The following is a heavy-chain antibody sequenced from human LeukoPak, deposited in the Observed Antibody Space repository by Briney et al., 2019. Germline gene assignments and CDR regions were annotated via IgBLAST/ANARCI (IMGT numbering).Heavy chain of an antibody. CDR1: GFTFSRYS. J-gene: IGHJ4*02. Sequence: GGSLRLSCAASGFTFSRYSMNWVRQAPGKGLEWVSFISTSSSYIYYADSMEGRFTISRHNAKNSLYLQMNGLRAEDTAVYYCAKEHWGYSSGWIDYWGQGTLVTVSS. V-gene: IGHV3-21*04. CDR2: ISTSSSYI. CDR3: AKEHWGYSSGWIDY. D-gene: IGHD6-19*01.